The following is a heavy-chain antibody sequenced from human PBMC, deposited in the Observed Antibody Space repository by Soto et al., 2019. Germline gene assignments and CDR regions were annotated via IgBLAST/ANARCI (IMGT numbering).Heavy chain of an antibody. J-gene: IGHJ4*02. CDR2: INPSGGST. V-gene: IGHV1-46*01. D-gene: IGHD6-13*01. CDR1: GYTFTSYY. CDR3: ASPRAVGYSSSWYLALDY. Sequence: ASVKVSCKASGYTFTSYYMHWVRQAPGQGLEWMGIINPSGGSTSYAQKFQGRVTMTRDTSTSTVYMELSSLRSEDTAVYYCASPRAVGYSSSWYLALDYWGQGTLVTVSS.